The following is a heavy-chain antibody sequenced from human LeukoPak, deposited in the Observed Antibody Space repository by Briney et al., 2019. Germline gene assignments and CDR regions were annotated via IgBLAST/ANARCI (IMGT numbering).Heavy chain of an antibody. D-gene: IGHD5-24*01. CDR3: ARAGHVEMATIGANYYGMDV. CDR2: IYYSGST. CDR1: GGSISSYY. Sequence: PSETLSLTCAVSGGSISSYYWSWIRQPPGKGLEWIGYIYYSGSTNYNPSLKSRVTISVDTSKNQFSLKLSSVTAADTAVYYCARAGHVEMATIGANYYGMDVWGQGTTVTVSS. V-gene: IGHV4-59*01. J-gene: IGHJ6*02.